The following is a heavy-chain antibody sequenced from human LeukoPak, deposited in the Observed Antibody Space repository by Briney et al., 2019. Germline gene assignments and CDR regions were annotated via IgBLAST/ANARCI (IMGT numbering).Heavy chain of an antibody. J-gene: IGHJ4*02. CDR3: VKDNPLDY. CDR1: GFTFSTYN. V-gene: IGHV3-21*01. Sequence: PGGSLRLSCAASGFTFSTYNMNWVRQAPGKGLEWVSSITSSSSYTFYADSVKGRFTISRDNSKNTLYLHINSLRAEDTAVYYCVKDNPLDYWGQGTLVTVSS. CDR2: ITSSSSYT. D-gene: IGHD1-14*01.